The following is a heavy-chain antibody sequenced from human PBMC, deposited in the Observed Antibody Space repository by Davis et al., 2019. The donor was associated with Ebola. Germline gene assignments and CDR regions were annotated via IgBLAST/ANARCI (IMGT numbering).Heavy chain of an antibody. D-gene: IGHD3-9*01. J-gene: IGHJ6*02. Sequence: GGSLRLSGAASGFTFSSYAMSWVRQAPGKGLEWVSAISGSGGSTYYADSVKGRFTISRDNSKNTLYLQMNSLRAEDTAVYYCASLVLTDVWGMDVWGQGTTVTVSS. V-gene: IGHV3-23*01. CDR2: ISGSGGST. CDR1: GFTFSSYA. CDR3: ASLVLTDVWGMDV.